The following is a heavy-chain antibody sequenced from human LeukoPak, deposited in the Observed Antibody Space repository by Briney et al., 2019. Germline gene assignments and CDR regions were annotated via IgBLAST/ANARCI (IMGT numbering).Heavy chain of an antibody. CDR2: INPNSGGT. CDR1: GYTFTGYY. V-gene: IGHV1-2*02. D-gene: IGHD5-24*01. J-gene: IGHJ5*02. CDR3: ARTMATIKEWFDP. Sequence: GASVKVSCKASGYTFTGYYTHWVRQAPGQGLEWMGWINPNSGGTNYAQKFQGRVTMTRDTSISTAYMELSRLRSDDTAVYYCARTMATIKEWFDPWGQGTLVTVSS.